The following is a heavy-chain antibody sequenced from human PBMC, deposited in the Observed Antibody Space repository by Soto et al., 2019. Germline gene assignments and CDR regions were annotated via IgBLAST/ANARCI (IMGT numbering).Heavy chain of an antibody. CDR3: ARFIRKPALDI. J-gene: IGHJ3*02. D-gene: IGHD3-16*02. CDR1: GGSISSGDNY. Sequence: QVQLQESGPGLVKPSQTLSLTCAVSGGSISSGDNYWSWIRQPPGKGLEWIGYIYYSGSTYYNPSIKSRVTISVDTSKNQFSLKVSSVTAADTAVYYCARFIRKPALDIWGQGTMVTVSS. V-gene: IGHV4-30-4*01. CDR2: IYYSGST.